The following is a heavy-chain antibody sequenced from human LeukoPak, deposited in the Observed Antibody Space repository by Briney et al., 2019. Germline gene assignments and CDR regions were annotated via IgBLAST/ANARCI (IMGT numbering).Heavy chain of an antibody. CDR3: AKDWIQFNRVFDCFDS. CDR1: GFPFETNA. CDR2: IGNTET. Sequence: GGSLRLSCATSGFPFETNAMSWVRQAPGKGLEWVATIGNTETFYADSVTGRFTISRDNSKNAVNLQMNRLRVEDTAIYYCAKDWIQFNRVFDCFDSWGQGTLVTVSS. J-gene: IGHJ4*02. D-gene: IGHD5-18*01. V-gene: IGHV3-23*01.